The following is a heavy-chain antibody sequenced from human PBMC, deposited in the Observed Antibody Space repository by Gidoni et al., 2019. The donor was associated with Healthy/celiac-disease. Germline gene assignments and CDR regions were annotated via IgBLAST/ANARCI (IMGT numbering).Heavy chain of an antibody. V-gene: IGHV3-64D*08. CDR1: GFTVSSYA. Sequence: EVQLVESGGGLVKPGGALRLSGSASGFTVSSYAMHWVRHAPGKGLEYVSAISSNGGSTYYADSVKGRFTISRDNSKNTLYLQMSSLRAEDTAVYYCVKAGRVRAMALNFDYWGQGTLVTVSS. CDR2: ISSNGGST. D-gene: IGHD5-18*01. CDR3: VKAGRVRAMALNFDY. J-gene: IGHJ4*02.